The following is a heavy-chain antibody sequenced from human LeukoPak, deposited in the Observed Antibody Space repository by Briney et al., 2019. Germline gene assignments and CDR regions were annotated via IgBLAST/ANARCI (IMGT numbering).Heavy chain of an antibody. CDR3: ARGGAYYYGSGSYYPNWFDP. CDR2: INHSGST. J-gene: IGHJ5*02. CDR1: GVSFSGYN. Sequence: SENLSLTCAVYGVSFSGYNWSWIRQPPGKGLEWIGEINHSGSTNYNPSLKSRVTISVDTSKNQFSLKLSSVTAADTAVYYCARGGAYYYGSGSYYPNWFDPWGQGTLVAVSS. V-gene: IGHV4-34*01. D-gene: IGHD3-10*01.